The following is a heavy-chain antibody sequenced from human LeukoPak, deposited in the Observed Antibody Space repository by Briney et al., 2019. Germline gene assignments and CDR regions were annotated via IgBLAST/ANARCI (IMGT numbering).Heavy chain of an antibody. CDR3: ARDPPSGRLRDTLDY. Sequence: GASVKVSCKASGGTFSSYAISWVRQAPGQGLEWMGGSIPIFGTANSAQKFQGRVTITADKSTSTAYMELSRLRSDDTAVYYCARDPPSGRLRDTLDYWGQGTLVTVSS. D-gene: IGHD5-12*01. CDR2: SIPIFGTA. CDR1: GGTFSSYA. J-gene: IGHJ4*02. V-gene: IGHV1-69*06.